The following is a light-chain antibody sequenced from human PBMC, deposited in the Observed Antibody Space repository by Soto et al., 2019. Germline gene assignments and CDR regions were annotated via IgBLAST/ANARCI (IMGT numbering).Light chain of an antibody. J-gene: IGKJ1*01. V-gene: IGKV3-15*01. CDR3: HQYNNWPA. CDR1: QSVSSN. Sequence: EIVLTQSPVTLSVSLGEGSTLSCRASQSVSSNLAWYRQTPGQAPRILIYGASTRATGIPARFSGRGSGTEFTLTISSLQSEDFAIDYCHQYNNWPAFGQGTKVDIK. CDR2: GAS.